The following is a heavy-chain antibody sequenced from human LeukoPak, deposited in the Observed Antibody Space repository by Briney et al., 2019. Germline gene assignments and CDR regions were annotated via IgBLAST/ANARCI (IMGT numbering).Heavy chain of an antibody. CDR2: INQGGSEE. CDR1: GFTFSTYW. V-gene: IGHV3-7*01. CDR3: ARSPATGTVDY. Sequence: GGSLRLSCAASGFTFSTYWMSWVRHTPGKGLEWVANINQGGSEEYYVDSVRGRFTISRDNARNLLFLQMSSLRDEDTAVYYCARSPATGTVDYWGQGTLVTVSS. D-gene: IGHD1-1*01. J-gene: IGHJ4*02.